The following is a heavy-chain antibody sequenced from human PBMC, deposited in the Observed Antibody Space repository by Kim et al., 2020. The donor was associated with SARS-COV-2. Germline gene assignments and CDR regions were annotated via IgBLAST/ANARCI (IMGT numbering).Heavy chain of an antibody. Sequence: GNTKYSQKFPGRVPITRDTSASTAYMELSSLRSEDTAVYYCARGFPAFDIWGQGTMVTVSS. V-gene: IGHV1-3*01. CDR2: GNT. J-gene: IGHJ3*02. CDR3: ARGFPAFDI.